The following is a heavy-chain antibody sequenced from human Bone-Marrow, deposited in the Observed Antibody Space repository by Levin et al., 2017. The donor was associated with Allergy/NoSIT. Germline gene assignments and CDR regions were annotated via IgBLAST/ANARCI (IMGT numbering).Heavy chain of an antibody. CDR3: ARFNGYDFDY. D-gene: IGHD5-12*01. J-gene: IGHJ4*02. CDR1: GGSISGGGYY. Sequence: SQTLSLTCTVSGGSISGGGYYWSWIRQHPGKGLEWIGYIYYSGNTYYNPSLKSRVIISVVTSKNQLSLKMTSVTVADTAVYYCARFNGYDFDYWGQGTLVTVSS. V-gene: IGHV4-31*03. CDR2: IYYSGNT.